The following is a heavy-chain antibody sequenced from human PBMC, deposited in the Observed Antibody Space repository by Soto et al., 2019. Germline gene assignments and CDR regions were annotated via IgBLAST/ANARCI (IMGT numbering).Heavy chain of an antibody. CDR3: ARDGPPGPYDFWSGYRN. J-gene: IGHJ4*02. Sequence: SETLSLTCTVSGGSISSGGYYWSWIRQHPGKGLEWIGYIYYSGSTYYNPSLKSRVTISVDTSKNQFSLKLSSVTAADTAVYYCARDGPPGPYDFWSGYRNWGQGTMVTVYS. V-gene: IGHV4-31*03. D-gene: IGHD3-3*01. CDR2: IYYSGST. CDR1: GGSISSGGYY.